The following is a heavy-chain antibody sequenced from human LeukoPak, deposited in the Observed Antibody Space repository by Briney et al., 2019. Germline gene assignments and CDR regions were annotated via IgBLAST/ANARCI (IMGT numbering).Heavy chain of an antibody. CDR1: GGSFSGYY. CDR3: ARGKPDMTYGYYFDY. V-gene: IGHV4-34*01. J-gene: IGHJ4*02. Sequence: SETLSLTCAVYGGSFSGYYRSWIRQPPGKGLEWIGEINHSGSTNYNPSLKSRVTISVDTSKNQFSLKLSSVTAADTAVYYCARGKPDMTYGYYFDYWGQGTLVTVSS. D-gene: IGHD4-17*01. CDR2: INHSGST.